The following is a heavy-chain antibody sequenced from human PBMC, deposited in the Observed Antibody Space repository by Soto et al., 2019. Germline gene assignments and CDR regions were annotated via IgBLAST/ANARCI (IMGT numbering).Heavy chain of an antibody. V-gene: IGHV5-51*01. CDR3: ARHGPRVYYDNSDYYYYGMDV. CDR2: IYPGDSDT. CDR1: GYSFTSYC. Sequence: GESVKSSGKGSGYSFTSYCIGWVRQMPWKGLEWMGIIYPGDSDTRYSPSFQGQVTISADKSISTAYLQWSSLKASDTAMYYCARHGPRVYYDNSDYYYYGMDVWGQGTTVTAP. J-gene: IGHJ6*02. D-gene: IGHD3-22*01.